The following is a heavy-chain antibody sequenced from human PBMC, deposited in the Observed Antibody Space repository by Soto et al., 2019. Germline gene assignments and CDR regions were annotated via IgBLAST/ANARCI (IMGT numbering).Heavy chain of an antibody. CDR1: GFTFSSYG. D-gene: IGHD6-6*01. Sequence: GGSLRLSCAASGFTFSSYGMHWVRQAPGKGLEWVAVIWYDGSNKYYADSVKGRFTISRDNSKNTLYLQMYSLRAEDTAVYYCARNPTEYSSSYYFDYWGQGTLVTVSS. CDR3: ARNPTEYSSSYYFDY. J-gene: IGHJ4*02. V-gene: IGHV3-33*01. CDR2: IWYDGSNK.